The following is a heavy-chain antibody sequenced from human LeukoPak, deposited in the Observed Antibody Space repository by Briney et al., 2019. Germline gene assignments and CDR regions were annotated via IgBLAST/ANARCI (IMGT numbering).Heavy chain of an antibody. CDR1: GGSISSGDYY. CDR2: IYYSGST. V-gene: IGHV4-30-4*08. Sequence: PSQTLSLTCTVSGGSISSGDYYWSWIRQPPGKGLEWIGYIYYSGSTYYNPSLKSRVTISVDTSKNQFSLKLSSVTAADTAVYHCASINYDFWSGSMDVWGKGTTVTVSS. D-gene: IGHD3-3*01. CDR3: ASINYDFWSGSMDV. J-gene: IGHJ6*03.